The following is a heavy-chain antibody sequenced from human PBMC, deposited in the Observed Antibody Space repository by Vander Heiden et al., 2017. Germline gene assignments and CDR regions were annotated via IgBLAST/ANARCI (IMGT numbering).Heavy chain of an antibody. J-gene: IGHJ4*02. CDR2: IYYSGST. CDR3: ARHRVGATWGSVDY. Sequence: QLQLQESGPGLVKPSETLSITCTVSGGSISSSSYYWGWIRQPPGKGLEWIGSIYYSGSTYYNPSLKSRVTISVDTSKNQFSLKLSSVTAADTAVYYCARHRVGATWGSVDYWGQGTLGTVSS. V-gene: IGHV4-39*01. CDR1: GGSISSSSYY. D-gene: IGHD1-26*01.